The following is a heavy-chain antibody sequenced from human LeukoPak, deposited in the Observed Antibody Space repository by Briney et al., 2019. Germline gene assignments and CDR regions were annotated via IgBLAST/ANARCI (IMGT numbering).Heavy chain of an antibody. CDR1: GGSFSGYY. CDR3: ARHMTTVTTTDY. D-gene: IGHD4-17*01. Sequence: SETLSLTCAVYGGSFSGYYWSWIRQPPGKGLEWIGEINHSGSTNYNPSLKSRVTISVDTSKNQFSLKLSSVTAADTAVYYCARHMTTVTTTDYWGQGTLVTVSS. CDR2: INHSGST. V-gene: IGHV4-34*01. J-gene: IGHJ4*02.